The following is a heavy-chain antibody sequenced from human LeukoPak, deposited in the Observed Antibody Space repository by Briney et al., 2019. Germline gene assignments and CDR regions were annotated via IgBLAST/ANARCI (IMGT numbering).Heavy chain of an antibody. CDR3: ARAKTGTPSDY. D-gene: IGHD1-1*01. J-gene: IGHJ4*02. V-gene: IGHV3-74*01. CDR2: INSDGSST. CDR1: GFTFGSYW. Sequence: GGSLRLSCAASGFTFGSYWMHWVRQAPGKGLVWVSRINSDGSSTSYADSVKGRFTISRDNAKNTLYLQMNSLRAEDTAVYYCARAKTGTPSDYWGQGTLVTVSS.